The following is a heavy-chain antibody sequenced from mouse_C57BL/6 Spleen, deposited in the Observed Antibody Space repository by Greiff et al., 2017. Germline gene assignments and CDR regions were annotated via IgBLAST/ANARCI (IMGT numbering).Heavy chain of an antibody. CDR3: ATGYDAGYYAMDY. CDR1: GYAFSSSW. CDR2: IYPGDGDT. Sequence: VQRVESGPELVKPGASVKISCKASGYAFSSSWMNWVKQRPGKGLEWIGRIYPGDGDTNYNGKFKGKATLTADKSSSPAYLQLSSLTSEDSAVYFCATGYDAGYYAMDYWGQGTSVTVSS. D-gene: IGHD2-2*01. V-gene: IGHV1-82*01. J-gene: IGHJ4*01.